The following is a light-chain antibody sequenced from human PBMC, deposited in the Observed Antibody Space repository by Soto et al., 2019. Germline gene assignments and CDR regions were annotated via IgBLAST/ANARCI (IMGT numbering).Light chain of an antibody. CDR2: GAS. V-gene: IGKV3-20*01. CDR3: QQYGSSPRT. CDR1: QSVSSNY. J-gene: IGKJ1*01. Sequence: EIVLTQSPGTLSLSPGERATLSCRASQSVSSNYLGWYQQKPGQAPRLLIFGASSRATGIPDRFSGSGSGTDFTLTISRLEPEDFAVYYCQQYGSSPRTFGQGTKVE.